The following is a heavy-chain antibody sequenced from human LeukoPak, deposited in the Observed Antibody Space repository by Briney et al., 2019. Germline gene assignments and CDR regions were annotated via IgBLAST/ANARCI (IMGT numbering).Heavy chain of an antibody. J-gene: IGHJ4*02. CDR2: ISGSGGST. CDR3: AKVTVVVIEYFDY. CDR1: GFTFSSYA. Sequence: GGSLRLSCAASGFTFSSYAMSWVRQAPGKGLAGVSAISGSGGSTYYADPVKGRFTISRDNSKNTLYLQMNSLRAEDTAVYYCAKVTVVVIEYFDYWGQGTLVTVSS. D-gene: IGHD3-22*01. V-gene: IGHV3-23*01.